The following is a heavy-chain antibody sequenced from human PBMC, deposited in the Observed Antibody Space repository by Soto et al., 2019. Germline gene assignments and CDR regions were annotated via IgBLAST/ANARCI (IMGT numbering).Heavy chain of an antibody. J-gene: IGHJ6*02. CDR1: GYTFTSYG. CDR3: ARGRDDFYYYYGMDV. CDR2: ISAYNGNT. Sequence: ASVKVSCKASGYTFTSYGISWVRQAPGQGLEWMGWISAYNGNTNYAQKLQGRVTMTTDTSTSTAYMELRSLRSDDTAVYYCARGRDDFYYYYGMDVRGQGTTVSVSS. V-gene: IGHV1-18*01.